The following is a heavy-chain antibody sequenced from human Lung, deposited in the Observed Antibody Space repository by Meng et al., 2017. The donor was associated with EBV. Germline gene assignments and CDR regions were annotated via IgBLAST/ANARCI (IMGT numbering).Heavy chain of an antibody. CDR2: IDDSGST. CDR3: ARDPAWTAAGSFDY. CDR1: VGSVSSGGYY. Sequence: PESAPGLLKPSETLSLTCSVSVGSVSSGGYYWSWIRQPPGKGLEWIGYIDDSGSTNNNPSLKSRVTISVDTSKNHFSLSLSSVTAADTAVYYCARDPAWTAAGSFDYWGQGTLVTVSS. D-gene: IGHD6-13*01. V-gene: IGHV4-61*03. J-gene: IGHJ4*02.